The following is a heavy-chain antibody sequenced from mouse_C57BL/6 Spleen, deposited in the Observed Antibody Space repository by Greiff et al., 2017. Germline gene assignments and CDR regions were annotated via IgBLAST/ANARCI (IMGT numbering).Heavy chain of an antibody. CDR3: ARTPLGRHYYSMDY. V-gene: IGHV1-22*01. J-gene: IGHJ4*01. Sequence: VQLQQSGPELVKPGASVKMSCKASGYTFTDYNMHWVKQSHGKSLEWIGYINPNNGGTRYNQKFKGKATLTVNKSSSTAYMELRSLTSEDSAVYYCARTPLGRHYYSMDYWGQGTSVTVSS. D-gene: IGHD4-1*01. CDR2: INPNNGGT. CDR1: GYTFTDYN.